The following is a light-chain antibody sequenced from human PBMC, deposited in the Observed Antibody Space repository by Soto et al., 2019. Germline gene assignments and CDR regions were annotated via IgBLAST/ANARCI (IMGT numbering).Light chain of an antibody. CDR1: QSLSSY. J-gene: IGKJ2*01. CDR2: AGS. Sequence: DIQMTQSPSSLSASVGDRVTITCRASQSLSSYLNWYQQKPGKAPKLLLSAGSSLQRGVPSRFSGRGSGADFTLTISSLQPEDFATYYCQKNYSIPVTFGQGTKLEIK. V-gene: IGKV1-39*01. CDR3: QKNYSIPVT.